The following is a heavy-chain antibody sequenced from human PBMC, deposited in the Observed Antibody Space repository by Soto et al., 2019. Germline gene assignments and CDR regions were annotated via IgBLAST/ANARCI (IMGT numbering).Heavy chain of an antibody. CDR1: GDSVTSGRYF. J-gene: IGHJ6*02. CDR2: IYYSGST. V-gene: IGHV4-61*01. D-gene: IGHD1-26*01. Sequence: NPSETLSLTCSVSGDSVTSGRYFWSWIRQSPAKGLEWIGNIYYSGSTNYNPSLKSRVTFSLDTSKNVFSLNLRSVTAADTAVYFCARSIVGTTRYNHGKDVWGQGTTVTVSS. CDR3: ARSIVGTTRYNHGKDV.